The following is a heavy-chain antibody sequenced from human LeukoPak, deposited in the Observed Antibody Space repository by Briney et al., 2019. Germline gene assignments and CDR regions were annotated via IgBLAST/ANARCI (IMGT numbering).Heavy chain of an antibody. D-gene: IGHD1-14*01. Sequence: SETLSLTCTVSGGSISSYYWSWIRQPPGKGLEWIGYMHYSGSTNYNPSLKSRVTMSIDTSKNQFSLKLNSVTAADTAVYYCAGGNHLLNWLDPWGQGTLVTVSS. CDR1: GGSISSYY. CDR2: MHYSGST. J-gene: IGHJ5*02. CDR3: AGGNHLLNWLDP. V-gene: IGHV4-59*01.